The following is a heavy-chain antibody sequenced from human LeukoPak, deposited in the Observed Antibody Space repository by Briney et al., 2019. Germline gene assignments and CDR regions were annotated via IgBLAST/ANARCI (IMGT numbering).Heavy chain of an antibody. CDR1: GFTFSSYA. V-gene: IGHV3-30-3*01. CDR2: ISYDGSNK. CDR3: ARVIDYYDSSGYHQPFDY. D-gene: IGHD3-22*01. J-gene: IGHJ4*02. Sequence: GGSLRLSCAASGFTFSSYAMHWVRQAPGKGLEWVAVISYDGSNKYYADSVKGRFTISRDNSKNALYLQMNSLRAEDTAVYYCARVIDYYDSSGYHQPFDYWGQGTLVTVSS.